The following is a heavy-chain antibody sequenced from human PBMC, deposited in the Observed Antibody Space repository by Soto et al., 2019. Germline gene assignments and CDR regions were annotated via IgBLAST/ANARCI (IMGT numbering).Heavy chain of an antibody. CDR1: GFSFSNFA. V-gene: IGHV3-23*01. D-gene: IGHD3-16*01. CDR3: AKDISSSSYYVDV. Sequence: EVQLLESGGGSVQPGGSLRLSCAASGFSFSNFAMSWVRHAPGKGLEWVSEITGSTGTTYYADSVKGRFIISRDNSKNELYLQMNNLRADDTAVYYCAKDISSSSYYVDVWGNGTTVTVSS. J-gene: IGHJ6*04. CDR2: ITGSTGTT.